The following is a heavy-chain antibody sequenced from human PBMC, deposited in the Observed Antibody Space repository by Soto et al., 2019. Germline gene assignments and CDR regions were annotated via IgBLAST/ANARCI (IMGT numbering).Heavy chain of an antibody. CDR1: GFTFSSYA. CDR3: AKVSCISTSCYSGDPLSYNWFDP. V-gene: IGHV3-23*01. Sequence: GGSLRLSCAASGFTFSSYAMSWVRQAPGKGLEWVSAISGSGGSTYYADSVKGRFTISRDNSKNTLYLQMNSLRAEDTAVYYCAKVSCISTSCYSGDPLSYNWFDPWGQGTLVTVSS. CDR2: ISGSGGST. J-gene: IGHJ5*02. D-gene: IGHD2-2*01.